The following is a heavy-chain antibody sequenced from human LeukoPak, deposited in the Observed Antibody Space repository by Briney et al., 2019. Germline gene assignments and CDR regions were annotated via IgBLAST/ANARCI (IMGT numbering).Heavy chain of an antibody. D-gene: IGHD6-19*01. CDR1: GFTFSSYG. V-gene: IGHV3-33*01. Sequence: PGGSLRLSCAASGFTFSSYGMHWVRQAPGKGLEWVAVIWYDGSNKYYADSVKGRFTIPRDNSKNTLYLQMNSLRAEDTAVYYCAREVDSSGWSLDYWGQGTLVTVSS. J-gene: IGHJ4*02. CDR3: AREVDSSGWSLDY. CDR2: IWYDGSNK.